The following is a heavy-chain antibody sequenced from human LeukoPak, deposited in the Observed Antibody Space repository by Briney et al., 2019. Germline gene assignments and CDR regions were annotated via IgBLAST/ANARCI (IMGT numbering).Heavy chain of an antibody. CDR2: ISGSGGST. CDR3: AKFQDFWSGYYTIRNYGMDV. Sequence: PGGSLRLSCAASGFTFSSYAMSWVRQAPGKGLEWVSAISGSGGSTYYADSVKGRSTISRDNSKNTLYLQMNSLRAEDTAVYYCAKFQDFWSGYYTIRNYGMDVWGQGTTVTVSS. CDR1: GFTFSSYA. J-gene: IGHJ6*02. V-gene: IGHV3-23*01. D-gene: IGHD3-3*01.